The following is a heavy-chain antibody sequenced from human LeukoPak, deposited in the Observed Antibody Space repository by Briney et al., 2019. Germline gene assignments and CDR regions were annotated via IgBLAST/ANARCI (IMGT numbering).Heavy chain of an antibody. J-gene: IGHJ6*03. D-gene: IGHD2-15*01. CDR2: ISGSGGST. V-gene: IGHV3-23*01. Sequence: GGSLRLSCAASGFTFSSYAMSWVRQAPGKGLEWVSAISGSGGSTYYADSVKGRFTISRDNSKNMLYLQMNSLRAEDTAVYYCAKGSTKAYCSGGSCYRSIYYYMDVWGKGTTVTVSS. CDR1: GFTFSSYA. CDR3: AKGSTKAYCSGGSCYRSIYYYMDV.